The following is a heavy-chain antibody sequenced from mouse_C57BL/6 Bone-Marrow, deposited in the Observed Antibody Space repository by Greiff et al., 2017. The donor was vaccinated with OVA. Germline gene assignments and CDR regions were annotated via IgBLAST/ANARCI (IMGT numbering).Heavy chain of an antibody. D-gene: IGHD2-3*01. J-gene: IGHJ2*01. V-gene: IGHV1-81*01. CDR1: GYTFTSYG. CDR2: IFPRSGNT. Sequence: QVQLTQSGPGLVQPSPSVTLSCKASGYTFTSYGVPWVQQRPGQGLEWIGEIFPRSGNTYYNEKFKGKATLTADKSSRTAYMELRSLTSEDSAVYFCGGYYYLDYWGQGTTLTVSS. CDR3: GGYYYLDY.